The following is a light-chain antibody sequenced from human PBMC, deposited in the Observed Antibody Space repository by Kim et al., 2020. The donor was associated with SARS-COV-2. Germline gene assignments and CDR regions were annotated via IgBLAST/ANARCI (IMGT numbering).Light chain of an antibody. V-gene: IGKV1-5*03. CDR3: QQYITALFT. CDR2: KTS. J-gene: IGKJ3*01. CDR1: QSILGW. Sequence: ASVGDRVNITCRASQSILGWVAWYQQKPGKAPKLRIYKTSSLESGVPPRFSGSGSGTEFTLTISSLQPDDFATYYCQQYITALFTFGPGTKVDIK.